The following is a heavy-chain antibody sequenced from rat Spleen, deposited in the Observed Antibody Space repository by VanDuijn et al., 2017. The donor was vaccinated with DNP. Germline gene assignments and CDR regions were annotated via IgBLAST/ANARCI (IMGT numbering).Heavy chain of an antibody. V-gene: IGHV5-17*01. Sequence: EVQLVESGGGLVQPGRSLKVSCVASGFTFSDFAMAWVRQPPKKSLEWVATITYDGGGTHYRDSVQGRFTVSRDNAESTLHLQMDSLRSEDTATYYCARHGEVHLRYAMDAWGQGTSVTVSS. D-gene: IGHD1-5*01. CDR1: GFTFSDFA. CDR3: ARHGEVHLRYAMDA. CDR2: ITYDGGGT. J-gene: IGHJ4*01.